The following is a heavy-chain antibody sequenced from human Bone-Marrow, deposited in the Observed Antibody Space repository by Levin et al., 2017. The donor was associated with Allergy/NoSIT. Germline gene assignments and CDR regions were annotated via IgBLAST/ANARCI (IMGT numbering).Heavy chain of an antibody. CDR2: IDEAGSGT. CDR1: GFTLSENW. Sequence: GESLKISCAVSGFTLSENWIHWVRQVAGEGLVWVARIDEAGSGTSYADSVKGRFTISRDTVKNTVYLQMNSLRVEDTAVYYCGTVFDYWGQGAMVTVSS. CDR3: GTVFDY. J-gene: IGHJ4*02. V-gene: IGHV3-74*01.